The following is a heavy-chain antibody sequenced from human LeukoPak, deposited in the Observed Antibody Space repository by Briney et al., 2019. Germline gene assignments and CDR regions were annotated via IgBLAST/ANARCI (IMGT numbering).Heavy chain of an antibody. CDR3: ARASYGYGNNWFDP. V-gene: IGHV3-64*01. D-gene: IGHD5-18*01. J-gene: IGHJ5*02. CDR1: GFTFSSYA. CDR2: ISSNGGST. Sequence: GGSLRLSCAASGFTFSSYAMHWVRQAPGKGLEYVSAISSNGGSTYYANSVKGRFTISRDNSKNTVYLQMGSLRAEDMAVYYCARASYGYGNNWFDPSGQGTLVTASS.